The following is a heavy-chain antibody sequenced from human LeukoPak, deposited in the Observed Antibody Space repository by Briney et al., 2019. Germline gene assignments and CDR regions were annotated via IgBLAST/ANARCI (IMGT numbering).Heavy chain of an antibody. V-gene: IGHV1-69*04. CDR3: ARGLAARSLDNFDY. CDR2: IIPILGIA. J-gene: IGHJ4*02. D-gene: IGHD6-6*01. CDR1: GGTFSSYA. Sequence: GASVKVSCKASGGTFSSYAISWVRQAPGQGLEWMGRIIPILGIANYAQKFQGRVTITADKSTSTAYMELSSLRSEDTAVYYCARGLAARSLDNFDYWGQGTLVTVSS.